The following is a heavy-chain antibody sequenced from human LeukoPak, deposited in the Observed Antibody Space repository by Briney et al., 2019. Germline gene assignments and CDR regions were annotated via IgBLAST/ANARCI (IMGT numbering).Heavy chain of an antibody. CDR2: FYYSWST. V-gene: IGHV4-59*01. J-gene: IGHJ2*01. Sequence: SETLSLTCTVSVGSISSYYWSWIRQPPGKGLEWIGYFYYSWSTNYNLSLESRVTISVETSKNQFSLKLSSVTAVDTAVYYCARVMKTYWYLDLWGRGTLVTVSS. CDR3: ARVMKTYWYLDL. CDR1: VGSISSYY. D-gene: IGHD2-8*01.